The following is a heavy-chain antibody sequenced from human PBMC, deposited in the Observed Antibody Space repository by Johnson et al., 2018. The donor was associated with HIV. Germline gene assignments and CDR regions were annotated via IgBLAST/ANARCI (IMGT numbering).Heavy chain of an antibody. D-gene: IGHD5-12*01. Sequence: EVQLLESGGGLIQPGGSLRLSCAASGFTVSSNYMSWVRQAPGKGLEWVSVIYSGGSTYYADSVKGRFTISRDNSKNTLYLQMNSLSAEDTAVYYCAGSGIVATTGAFDIWGQGTMVTVSS. CDR3: AGSGIVATTGAFDI. CDR1: GFTVSSNY. J-gene: IGHJ3*02. V-gene: IGHV3-53*01. CDR2: IYSGGST.